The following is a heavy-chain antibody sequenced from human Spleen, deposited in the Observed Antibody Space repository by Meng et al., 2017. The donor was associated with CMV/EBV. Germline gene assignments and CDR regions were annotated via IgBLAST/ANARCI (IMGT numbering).Heavy chain of an antibody. V-gene: IGHV3-20*04. D-gene: IGHD3-3*01. CDR1: GFTFDDYG. Sequence: GGSLRLSCAASGFTFDDYGMNWVRQVPGKGLEWVARIYWNGGRTSYADSGKGRFTISRDNAKNSLYLQMNSLRAEDTALYYCARDHDFWSGQSPMDVWGQGTTVTVS. J-gene: IGHJ6*02. CDR3: ARDHDFWSGQSPMDV. CDR2: IYWNGGRT.